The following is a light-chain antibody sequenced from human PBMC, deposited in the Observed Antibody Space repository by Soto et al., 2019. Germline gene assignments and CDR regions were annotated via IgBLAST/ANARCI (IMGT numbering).Light chain of an antibody. CDR3: QQYNSYSGYT. V-gene: IGKV1-5*01. J-gene: IGKJ2*01. CDR2: DAS. Sequence: DIQMTQSPSTLSASVGDRVTITCRASQSISSWLAWYQQKPGKAPKLLIYDASSLESGVPSRFSGSGSGTEFTITLSSLQPDDFASYYCQQYNSYSGYTFGEGTKLEIK. CDR1: QSISSW.